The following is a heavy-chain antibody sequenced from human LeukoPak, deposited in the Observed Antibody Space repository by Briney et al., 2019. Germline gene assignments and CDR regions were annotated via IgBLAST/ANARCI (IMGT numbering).Heavy chain of an antibody. V-gene: IGHV1-69*01. Sequence: GASVKVSCKASGGTFSSYAISWVRQAPGQGLEWMGGIIPIFGTANYAQKFQGRVTITADESTSTAYMELSSLRSEDTAVYYCASTIGDCSSTSCYPFMDYYGMDVWGQGTTVTVSS. J-gene: IGHJ6*02. CDR3: ASTIGDCSSTSCYPFMDYYGMDV. CDR2: IIPIFGTA. D-gene: IGHD2-2*01. CDR1: GGTFSSYA.